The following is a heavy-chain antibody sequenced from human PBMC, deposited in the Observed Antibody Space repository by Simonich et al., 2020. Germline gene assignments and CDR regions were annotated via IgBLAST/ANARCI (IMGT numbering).Heavy chain of an antibody. CDR2: IKQDGSGK. D-gene: IGHD7-27*01. Sequence: EVQLVESGGGLVQPGGSLRLSCAASGFNFSSYWMSWVRQAPGKGMEWVANIKQDGSGKYYGDSVKGRFTISRDNAKNSLYPQMNSLRAEDTAVYYCARDGLGTAYYYYMDVWGKGTTVTVSS. J-gene: IGHJ6*03. V-gene: IGHV3-7*01. CDR3: ARDGLGTAYYYYMDV. CDR1: GFNFSSYW.